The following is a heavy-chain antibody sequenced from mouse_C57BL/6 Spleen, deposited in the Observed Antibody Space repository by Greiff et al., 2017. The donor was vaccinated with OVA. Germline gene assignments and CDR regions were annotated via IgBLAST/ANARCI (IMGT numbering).Heavy chain of an antibody. J-gene: IGHJ1*03. CDR3: ARDAYGLREGYFDV. Sequence: EVQLMESGGGLVQSGRSLRLSCATSGFTFSDFYMEWVRQAPGKGLEWIAASRNKANDYTTEYSASVKGRFIVSRDTSQSILYLQMNALRAEDTAIYYCARDAYGLREGYFDVWGTGTTVTVSS. CDR1: GFTFSDFY. D-gene: IGHD2-4*01. CDR2: SRNKANDYTT. V-gene: IGHV7-1*01.